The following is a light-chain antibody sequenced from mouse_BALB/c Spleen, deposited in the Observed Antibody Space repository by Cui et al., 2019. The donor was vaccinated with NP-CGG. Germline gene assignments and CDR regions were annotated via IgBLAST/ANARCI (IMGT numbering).Light chain of an antibody. CDR1: IGAVTTSNY. J-gene: IGLJ1*01. CDR3: VLWYSNHWV. CDR2: GTN. V-gene: IGLV1*01. Sequence: QAVVTQESALTTSPGETVTLTCRSSIGAVTTSNYANWVQEKPDHLFTGLIGGTNNRAPGVPARFSGSLIGDKAALTITGAQTEDESIYFCVLWYSNHWVFGGGTNLTVL.